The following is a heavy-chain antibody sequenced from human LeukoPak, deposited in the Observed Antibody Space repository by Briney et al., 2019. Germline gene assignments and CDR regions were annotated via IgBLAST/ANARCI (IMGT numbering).Heavy chain of an antibody. V-gene: IGHV3-11*01. CDR1: GFTFSDYY. D-gene: IGHD2-21*01. CDR2: ISKNGKTI. Sequence: GGSLRLSCTASGFTFSDYYMSWIRQAPGKGLEWLSYISKNGKTIYYADSVKGRFTISRDNAKKSVYLQMNSLRAEDTAVYYCATTGLLGDIPWGQGTLVTVSS. CDR3: ATTGLLGDIP. J-gene: IGHJ5*02.